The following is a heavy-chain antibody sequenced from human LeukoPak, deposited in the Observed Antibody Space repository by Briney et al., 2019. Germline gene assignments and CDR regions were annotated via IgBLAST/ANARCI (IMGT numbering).Heavy chain of an antibody. CDR1: GFTVSSNS. CDR2: IYSGGST. D-gene: IGHD6-19*01. V-gene: IGHV3-66*01. Sequence: GGSLRLSCAASGFTVSSNSMSWVRQAPGKGLEWVSVIYSGGSTYYADSVKGRFTISRDNSKNTLYLQMNSLRAEDTAVYYCARDSAGTDYYYGMDVWGQGTTVTVSS. CDR3: ARDSAGTDYYYGMDV. J-gene: IGHJ6*02.